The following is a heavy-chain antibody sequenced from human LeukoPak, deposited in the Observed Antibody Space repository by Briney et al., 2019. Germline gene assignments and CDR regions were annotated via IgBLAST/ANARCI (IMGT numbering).Heavy chain of an antibody. Sequence: ASVKVSCKASGGTFSSYAMNWVRQAPGQGLEWMGWINTNTGNPTYAQGFTGRFVFSLDTSVSTAYLQVSSLKTEDTAVYYCARDRTLFDYWGQGTLVTVSS. CDR1: GGTFSSYA. D-gene: IGHD1-14*01. V-gene: IGHV7-4-1*02. J-gene: IGHJ4*02. CDR2: INTNTGNP. CDR3: ARDRTLFDY.